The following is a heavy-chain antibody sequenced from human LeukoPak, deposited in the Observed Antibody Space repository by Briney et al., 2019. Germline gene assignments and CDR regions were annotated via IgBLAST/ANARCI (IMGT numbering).Heavy chain of an antibody. CDR2: INWNSAGI. V-gene: IGHV3-9*01. D-gene: IGHD3-10*02. Sequence: GGSLRLSCAASGFTFDDYTMHWVRQAPGKGLEWVSSINWNSAGIDYADSVKGRFTISRDNAKNSLYLQMNSLRPEDTAVYYCAELGITMIGGVWGKGTTVTISS. CDR3: AELGITMIGGV. CDR1: GFTFDDYT. J-gene: IGHJ6*04.